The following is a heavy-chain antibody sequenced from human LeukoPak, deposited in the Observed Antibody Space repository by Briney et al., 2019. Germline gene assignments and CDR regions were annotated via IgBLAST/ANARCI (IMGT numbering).Heavy chain of an antibody. Sequence: SETLSLTCSVSGGSISSYYWSWIRQPPGKGLEWIGYIYYSGSINYNPSLKSRVTISVDTSKNQFSLKLSSVTAADTAVYYCARAGIVVVPAASGSGWFDPWGQGTLVTVSS. V-gene: IGHV4-59*08. CDR1: GGSISSYY. CDR2: IYYSGSI. J-gene: IGHJ5*02. D-gene: IGHD2-2*01. CDR3: ARAGIVVVPAASGSGWFDP.